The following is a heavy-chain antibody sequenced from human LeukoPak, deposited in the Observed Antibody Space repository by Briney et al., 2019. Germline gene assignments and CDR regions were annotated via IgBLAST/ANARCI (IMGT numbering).Heavy chain of an antibody. CDR2: IYYSGST. D-gene: IGHD6-13*01. J-gene: IGHJ6*02. Sequence: SETLSLTCTVSGGSISSSSYYWGWIRQPPGKGLEWIGSIYYSGSTYYNPSLKSRVTISVDTSKNQFSLKLSSVTAADTAVYYCARVSAAGMEFHYGMDVWGQGTTVFVSS. CDR1: GGSISSSSYY. V-gene: IGHV4-39*07. CDR3: ARVSAAGMEFHYGMDV.